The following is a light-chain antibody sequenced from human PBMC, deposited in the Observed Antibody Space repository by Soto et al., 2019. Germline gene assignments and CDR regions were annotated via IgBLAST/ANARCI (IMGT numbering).Light chain of an antibody. CDR1: QSVSSY. J-gene: IGKJ5*01. CDR2: EAS. V-gene: IGKV3-11*01. Sequence: EIVLRQSPATLSLSPGERATLSCRASQSVSSYLAWYQQKPGQAPRLLIHEASNRATGIPARFSGSGSGTDFTLTISSLEPEDFAVYYCQQRSNWPITFGQGTRLEIK. CDR3: QQRSNWPIT.